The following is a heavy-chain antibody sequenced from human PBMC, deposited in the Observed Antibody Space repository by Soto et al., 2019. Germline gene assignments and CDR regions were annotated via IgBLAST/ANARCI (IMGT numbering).Heavy chain of an antibody. V-gene: IGHV3-33*01. CDR1: GFTFSSYG. J-gene: IGHJ4*02. Sequence: QVQLVESGGGVVQPGRSLRLSCAASGFTFSSYGMHWVRQAPGKGLEWVAVIWYDGSNKYYADSVKGRFTISRDNSKNPLYLQMNSLRAEDTAVYYCARDGGASLPMDYWGQGTLVTVSS. CDR2: IWYDGSNK. CDR3: ARDGGASLPMDY. D-gene: IGHD3-3*01.